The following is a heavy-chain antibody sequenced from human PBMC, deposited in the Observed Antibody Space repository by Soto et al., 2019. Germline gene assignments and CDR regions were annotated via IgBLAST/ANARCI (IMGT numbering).Heavy chain of an antibody. Sequence: EVQLLESGGGLVQPGGSLRLSCAASGFTFSTDAMSWVRQAPGMGLEWVSTISGSSGSIYYADSAKGRFTISRDNSRNTLYVQMNSLRAEDTAVYYCARTVGDNRRNNWFDPWGPGTLVTVSS. CDR3: ARTVGDNRRNNWFDP. CDR1: GFTFSTDA. CDR2: ISGSSGSI. J-gene: IGHJ5*02. D-gene: IGHD1-1*01. V-gene: IGHV3-23*01.